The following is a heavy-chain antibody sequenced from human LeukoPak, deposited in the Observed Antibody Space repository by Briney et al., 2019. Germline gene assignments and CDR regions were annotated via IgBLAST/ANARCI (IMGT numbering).Heavy chain of an antibody. CDR2: IWYDGSIK. J-gene: IGHJ3*01. CDR1: GFIFSTYG. CDR3: ARAVGPFDF. V-gene: IGHV3-33*01. Sequence: PGGSLRLSCAASGFIFSTYGMHWVRQAPGKGLEWVAVIWYDGSIKYYADSVKGRFTISRDNSKNTLYLQMNSLRAEDTAVYYCARAVGPFDFWGPGTIVIVSS.